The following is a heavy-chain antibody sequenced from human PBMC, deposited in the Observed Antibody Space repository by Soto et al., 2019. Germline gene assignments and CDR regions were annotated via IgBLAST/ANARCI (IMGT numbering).Heavy chain of an antibody. Sequence: QLQLQESGPGLVKPSETLSLTCTVSGGSIRSSSYYWGWIRQPPGEGLEWIGSIYYSGKTDNNPSRQSRVATSVATSTNQFPLKMGAATAADTAVYYCARHKWGSCISPRCPGHFAHWGQGALVTVSS. D-gene: IGHD2-2*01. CDR1: GGSIRSSSYY. V-gene: IGHV4-39*01. CDR2: IYYSGKT. CDR3: ARHKWGSCISPRCPGHFAH. J-gene: IGHJ4*02.